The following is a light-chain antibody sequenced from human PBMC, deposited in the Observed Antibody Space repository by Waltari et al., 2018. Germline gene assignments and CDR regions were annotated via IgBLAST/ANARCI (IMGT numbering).Light chain of an antibody. Sequence: DIQMTQSPSSVSASVGDRVTITCRASQDISSWLAWYQQQPWKAPKLLIYAASSLQSGVPSRFSGSGSGTDFTLTISSLQPEDFATYYCQQANSFPLLTFGGGTKVELK. V-gene: IGKV1-12*01. CDR2: AAS. CDR1: QDISSW. CDR3: QQANSFPLLT. J-gene: IGKJ4*01.